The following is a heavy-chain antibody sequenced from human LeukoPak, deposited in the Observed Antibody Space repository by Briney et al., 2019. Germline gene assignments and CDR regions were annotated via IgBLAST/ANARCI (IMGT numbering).Heavy chain of an antibody. J-gene: IGHJ4*02. CDR3: ARPDYYDSSGYY. CDR2: IIPIFGTA. V-gene: IGHV1-69*13. CDR1: GGTFSSYA. Sequence: SVKVSCKASGGTFSSYAISWVRQAPGQGLEWMGGIIPIFGTANYAQKFQGRVTITADESTRTAYMELSSLGSEDTAVYYCARPDYYDSSGYYWGQGTLVTVSS. D-gene: IGHD3-22*01.